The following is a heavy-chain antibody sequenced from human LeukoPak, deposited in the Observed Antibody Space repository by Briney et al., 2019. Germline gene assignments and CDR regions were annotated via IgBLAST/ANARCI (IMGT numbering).Heavy chain of an antibody. CDR2: ISWNSGSI. D-gene: IGHD6-19*01. CDR3: ARDGGSAWFLDY. Sequence: SLRLSCAASGFTFDDYAMHWVRQAPGKGLEWVSGISWNSGSIGYADSVKGRFTISRDNAKNSLYLQMNSLRAEDTAVYYCARDGGSAWFLDYWGQGTLVTVSS. J-gene: IGHJ4*02. V-gene: IGHV3-9*01. CDR1: GFTFDDYA.